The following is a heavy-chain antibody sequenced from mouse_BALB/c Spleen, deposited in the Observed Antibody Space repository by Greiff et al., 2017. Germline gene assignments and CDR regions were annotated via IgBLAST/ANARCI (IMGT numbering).Heavy chain of an antibody. J-gene: IGHJ2*01. V-gene: IGHV5-17*02. CDR3: ARNYYGPYYFDY. CDR1: GFTFSSFG. D-gene: IGHD1-2*01. Sequence: EVMLVESGGGLVQPGGSRKLSCAASGFTFSSFGMHWVRQAPEKGLEWVAYISSGSSTIYYADTVKGRFTISRDNPKNTLFLQMTSLRSEDTAMYYCARNYYGPYYFDYWGQGTTLTVSS. CDR2: ISSGSSTI.